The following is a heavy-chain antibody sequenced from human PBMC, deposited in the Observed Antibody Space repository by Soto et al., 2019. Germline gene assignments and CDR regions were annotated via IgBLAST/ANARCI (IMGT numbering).Heavy chain of an antibody. CDR3: ARRGSDSIFGALDY. Sequence: QVQLQESGPGMVKPSGTLSLTCAVSDGSISSGDWCWSWVRQSPGKGLEWIGEIYYSGSTTYNPSLKSRVTISADKSENQFSLRLSSVTAADTAVYYCARRGSDSIFGALDYWGQGTLVTVSS. CDR1: DGSISSGDW. V-gene: IGHV4-4*02. D-gene: IGHD3-16*01. CDR2: IYYSGST. J-gene: IGHJ4*02.